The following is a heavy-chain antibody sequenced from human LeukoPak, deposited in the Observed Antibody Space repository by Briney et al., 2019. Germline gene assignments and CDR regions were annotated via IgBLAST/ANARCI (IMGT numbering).Heavy chain of an antibody. CDR3: ARNRITMVRGVTPGY. CDR1: GFTFSSYS. V-gene: IGHV3-21*01. D-gene: IGHD3-10*01. Sequence: GGSLRLSCAASGFTFSSYSMNWVRQAPGKGLEWVSSISSSSSYIYYADSVKGRFTISRDNAKNSLYLQMNSLRAEDTAVYYCARNRITMVRGVTPGYWGQGTLVTVSS. J-gene: IGHJ4*02. CDR2: ISSSSSYI.